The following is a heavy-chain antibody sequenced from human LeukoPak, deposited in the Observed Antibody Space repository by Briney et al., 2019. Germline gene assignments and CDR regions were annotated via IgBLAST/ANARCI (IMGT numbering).Heavy chain of an antibody. V-gene: IGHV3-7*01. CDR1: GFTFSSYW. J-gene: IGHJ4*02. CDR2: IKQDGSEK. Sequence: PGGSLRLSCAASGFTFSSYWMSWVRQAPGKGLEWVANIKQDGSEKYYVDSVKGRFTISRDNAKNSLYPQMNSLRAEDTAVYYCARDTMVRGAIKFDYWGQGTLVTVSS. CDR3: ARDTMVRGAIKFDY. D-gene: IGHD3-10*01.